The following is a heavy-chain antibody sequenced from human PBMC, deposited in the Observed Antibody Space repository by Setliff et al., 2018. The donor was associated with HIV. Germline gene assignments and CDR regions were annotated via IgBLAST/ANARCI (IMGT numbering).Heavy chain of an antibody. V-gene: IGHV3-43*01. CDR1: GFTFDDHT. Sequence: GGSLRLSCAASGFTFDDHTMHWVRQAPGKGLEWVSLISWDGGDTYYADSVKGRFTISRDNSKNSLYLQMNSLRTEDTALYFCAKDTMYYYDSSGYYGGGYDYWGQGTLVTVSS. D-gene: IGHD3-22*01. J-gene: IGHJ4*02. CDR2: ISWDGGDT. CDR3: AKDTMYYYDSSGYYGGGYDY.